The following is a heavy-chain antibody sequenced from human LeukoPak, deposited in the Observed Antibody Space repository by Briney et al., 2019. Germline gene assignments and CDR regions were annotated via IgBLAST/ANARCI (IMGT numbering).Heavy chain of an antibody. Sequence: SQTLSLTCAISGYSVSSSGVAWNWIRRSPSRGLEWLGGTYYSSKWYNDYAVSLKGRISISADTSKNHFSLQLDSVTPEDTAVYYCARGSSRALDHWGQGTLVTVSS. CDR2: TYYSSKWYN. V-gene: IGHV6-1*01. CDR3: ARGSSRALDH. D-gene: IGHD5/OR15-5a*01. CDR1: GYSVSSSGVA. J-gene: IGHJ4*02.